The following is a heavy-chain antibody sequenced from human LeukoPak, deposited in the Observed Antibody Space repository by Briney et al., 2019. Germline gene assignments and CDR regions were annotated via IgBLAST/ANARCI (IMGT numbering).Heavy chain of an antibody. CDR2: INHSGST. J-gene: IGHJ6*03. CDR1: GYSISSGYY. D-gene: IGHD3-3*01. CDR3: ARIPYYDFWSGYHQFGELFNYYYYMDV. V-gene: IGHV4-38-2*02. Sequence: SETLSLTCTVSGYSISSGYYWGWIRQPPGKGLEWIGEINHSGSTNYNPSLKSRVTISVDTSKNQFSLKLSSVTAADTAVYYCARIPYYDFWSGYHQFGELFNYYYYMDVWGKGTTVTVSS.